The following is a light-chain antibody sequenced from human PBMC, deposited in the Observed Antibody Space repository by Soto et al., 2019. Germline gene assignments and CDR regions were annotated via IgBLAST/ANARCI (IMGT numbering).Light chain of an antibody. CDR1: QSVSTN. CDR2: GAS. Sequence: EIVLTQSPGTLSLSPGERATLSCRASQSVSTNLAWYQQKPGQVPSLLIYGASTRASGIPARFSGSGSGTEFTLTIGSLQSEDFAVYYCQQYSSSPSFGQGTKVDIK. CDR3: QQYSSSPS. J-gene: IGKJ1*01. V-gene: IGKV3-15*01.